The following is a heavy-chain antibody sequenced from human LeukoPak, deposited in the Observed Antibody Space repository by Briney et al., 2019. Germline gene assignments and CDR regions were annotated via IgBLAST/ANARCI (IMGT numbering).Heavy chain of an antibody. J-gene: IGHJ6*02. CDR2: INHSGST. CDR1: GGSLSGYY. Sequence: PSETLSLTCAVYGGSLSGYYWSWIRQPPGKGLEWIGEINHSGSTNYNPSLKSRVTISVDTSKNQFSLKLSSVTAADTAVYYCARGARRATVTTKPMDVWGQGTTVTVSS. D-gene: IGHD4-17*01. V-gene: IGHV4-34*01. CDR3: ARGARRATVTTKPMDV.